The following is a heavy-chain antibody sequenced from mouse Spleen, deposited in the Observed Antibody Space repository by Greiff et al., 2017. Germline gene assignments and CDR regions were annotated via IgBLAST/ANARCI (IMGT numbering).Heavy chain of an antibody. CDR1: GYTFTSYW. Sequence: QVQLQQSGAELVKPGASVKLSCKASGYTFTSYWMQWVKQRPGQGLEWIGEIDPSDSYTNYNQKFKGKATLTVDTSSSTAYMQLSSLTSEDSAVYYCARYYWGAMDYWRQGTSVTVSS. D-gene: IGHD1-1*01. V-gene: IGHV1-50*01. J-gene: IGHJ4*01. CDR3: ARYYWGAMDY. CDR2: IDPSDSYT.